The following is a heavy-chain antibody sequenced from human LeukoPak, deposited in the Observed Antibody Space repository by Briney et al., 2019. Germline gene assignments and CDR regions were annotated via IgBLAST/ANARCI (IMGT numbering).Heavy chain of an antibody. J-gene: IGHJ4*02. V-gene: IGHV3-21*01. CDR3: ARDRDSSSWSSRRVGDYFDY. CDR2: ISSSSLSYI. Sequence: GGSLRLSCAASGFTFNSYSMNWVRQAPGKGLEWVSSISSSSLSYIYYADSVKGRFTIFRDNAKNSLYLQMNSLRAEDTAVYYCARDRDSSSWSSRRVGDYFDYWGQGTLVTVSS. CDR1: GFTFNSYS. D-gene: IGHD6-13*01.